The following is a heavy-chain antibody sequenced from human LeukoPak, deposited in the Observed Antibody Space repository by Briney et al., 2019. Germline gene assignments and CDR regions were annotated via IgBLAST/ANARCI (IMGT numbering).Heavy chain of an antibody. Sequence: PGGSLRLSCAASGFTFSSCGFNWVRQAPGKGLEWVSSIGPTGADRSYTDSVRGRFTISRDKAKNSMYLQMDSLRDEDTAVYYCATETIGRHYDYWGQGTLLTVSS. CDR3: ATETIGRHYDY. V-gene: IGHV3-21*01. CDR1: GFTFSSCG. CDR2: IGPTGADR. J-gene: IGHJ4*02. D-gene: IGHD3/OR15-3a*01.